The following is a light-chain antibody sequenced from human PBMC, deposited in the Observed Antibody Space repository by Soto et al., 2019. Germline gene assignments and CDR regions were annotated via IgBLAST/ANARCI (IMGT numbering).Light chain of an antibody. CDR1: QSVLYSSTNKNY. CDR2: WAS. V-gene: IGKV4-1*01. Sequence: DIVMTQSPDSLAVSLGERATINCKSSQSVLYSSTNKNYLAWYQQKPGQPPKLLIYWASTRESGVPDRFSGSGSVTDFTLTISSLQAEDVAVYYCQQSKTFGQGTKVEIK. J-gene: IGKJ1*01. CDR3: QQSKT.